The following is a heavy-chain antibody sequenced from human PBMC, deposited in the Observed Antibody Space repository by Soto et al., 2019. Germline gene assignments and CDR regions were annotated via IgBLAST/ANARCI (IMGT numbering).Heavy chain of an antibody. J-gene: IGHJ3*02. CDR1: GFNFDDYA. Sequence: GGSLRLSCAASGFNFDDYAMHWVRQAPGKGLEWVSGISWNSGSIGYADAVEGRFTISRDNAKNSLFLQMDSLRDEDTALYYCVKDMGGGQTFAFDIWGRGTMVTVSS. CDR2: ISWNSGSI. V-gene: IGHV3-9*01. D-gene: IGHD2-15*01. CDR3: VKDMGGGQTFAFDI.